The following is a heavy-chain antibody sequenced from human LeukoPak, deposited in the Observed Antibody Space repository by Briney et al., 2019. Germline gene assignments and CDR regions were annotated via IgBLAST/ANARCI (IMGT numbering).Heavy chain of an antibody. CDR1: GFTFSSYG. J-gene: IGHJ3*02. CDR2: IYYSGST. D-gene: IGHD3-16*01. CDR3: ARDFQSYDYVWGTYIDAFDI. V-gene: IGHV4-59*01. Sequence: PGGSLRLSCAASGFTFSSYGMSWIRQPPGKGLEWIGYIYYSGSTNYNPSLKSRVTISVDTSKNQFSLRLSSVTAADTAVYYCARDFQSYDYVWGTYIDAFDIWGQGTVVTVSS.